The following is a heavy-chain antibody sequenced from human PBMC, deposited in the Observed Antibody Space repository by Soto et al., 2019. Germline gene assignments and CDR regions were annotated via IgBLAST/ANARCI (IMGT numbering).Heavy chain of an antibody. Sequence: PSETLSPACPLYSPGEYWIWVRQPPGKGLEWIGQIYHVGSANYNPSLKSRVTISVDKSKRQISLNLSSMTAADTAVYYCVKHRGNQSGAFDIWVQGTMVT. J-gene: IGHJ3*02. CDR2: IYHVGSA. D-gene: IGHD2-2*01. CDR3: VKHRGNQSGAFDI. V-gene: IGHV4-34*01. CDR1: SPGEY.